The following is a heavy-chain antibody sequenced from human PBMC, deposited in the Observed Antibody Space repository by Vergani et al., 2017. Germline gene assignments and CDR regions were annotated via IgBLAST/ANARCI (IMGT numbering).Heavy chain of an antibody. V-gene: IGHV4-34*01. CDR1: GGSFSGYY. J-gene: IGHJ5*02. D-gene: IGHD3-3*01. CDR2: INHSGST. CDR3: ARGLLRIFGVVIPRAXFDP. Sequence: QVQLQQWGAGLLKPSETLSLTCAVYGGSFSGYYWSWIRQPPGKGLEWIGEINHSGSTNYNPSLKSRVTISVDTSKNQFSLKLSSVTAADTAVYYCARGLLRIFGVVIPRAXFDPWGQGTLVTVSS.